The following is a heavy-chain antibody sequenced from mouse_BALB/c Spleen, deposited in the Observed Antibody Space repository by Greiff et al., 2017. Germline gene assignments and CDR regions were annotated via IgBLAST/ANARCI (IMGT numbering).Heavy chain of an antibody. J-gene: IGHJ4*01. Sequence: EVMLVESGGGLVKPGGSLKLSCAASGFTFSDYYMYWVRQTPEKRLEWVATISDGGSYTYYPDSVKGRFTISRDNAKNNLYLQMSSLKSEDTAMYYCAREDTTATGAMDYWGQGTSVTVSS. CDR1: GFTFSDYY. V-gene: IGHV5-4*02. CDR2: ISDGGSYT. CDR3: AREDTTATGAMDY. D-gene: IGHD1-2*01.